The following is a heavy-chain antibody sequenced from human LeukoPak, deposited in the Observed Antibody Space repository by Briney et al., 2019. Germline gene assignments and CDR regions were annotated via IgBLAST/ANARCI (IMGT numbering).Heavy chain of an antibody. CDR3: AKDRSSGWYANGFDY. V-gene: IGHV3-30*02. J-gene: IGHJ4*02. CDR2: IRYDGSNK. CDR1: GFTFSSYA. Sequence: GGSLRLSCAASGFTFSSYAMSWVRQAPGKGLEWVAFIRYDGSNKYYADSVKGRFTISRDNSKNTLYLQMNSLRAEDTAVYYCAKDRSSGWYANGFDYWGQGTLVTVSS. D-gene: IGHD6-19*01.